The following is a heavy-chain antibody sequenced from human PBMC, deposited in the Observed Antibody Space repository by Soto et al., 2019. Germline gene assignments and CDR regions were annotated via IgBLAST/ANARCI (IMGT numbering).Heavy chain of an antibody. V-gene: IGHV1-18*01. D-gene: IGHD4-17*01. J-gene: IGHJ5*02. CDR1: GYTFTSYG. CDR3: ARDDLYGVNWFDP. CDR2: ISAYNGNT. Sequence: KKTQASVKVSCKASGYTFTSYGISWVRQAPGQGLEWMGWISAYNGNTNYAQKLQGRVTMTTDTSTSTAYMELRSLRSDDTAVYYCARDDLYGVNWFDPWGQGTLVTVSS.